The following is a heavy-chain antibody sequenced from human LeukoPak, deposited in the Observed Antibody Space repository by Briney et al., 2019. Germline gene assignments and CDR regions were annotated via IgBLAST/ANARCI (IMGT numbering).Heavy chain of an antibody. CDR1: GYTFTSYD. CDR3: ARGSLTVTTQIDY. D-gene: IGHD4-17*01. V-gene: IGHV1-8*01. CDR2: MNPNSGNT. J-gene: IGHJ4*02. Sequence: GASVKVSCKPSGYTFTSYDINWVRQATGQGLEWMGWMNPNSGNTGYAQKFQGRVTMTRNTSISTAYMELSSLRSEDTAVYYCARGSLTVTTQIDYWGQGTLVTVSS.